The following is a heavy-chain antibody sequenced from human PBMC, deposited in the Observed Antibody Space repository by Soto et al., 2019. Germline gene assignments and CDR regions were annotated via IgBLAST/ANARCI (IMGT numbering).Heavy chain of an antibody. D-gene: IGHD2-8*02. J-gene: IGHJ4*02. Sequence: QVQLVESGGGVVQPGRSLRLSCVASGFTFSDSAMHWVRQSPGKGLEWVAVISYGGSNEYYADSVKGRFTISRDNSKNTWYRQINCLRAEDTAVYYCARDSFGTESQFEYWGQGTLVTVSS. CDR3: ARDSFGTESQFEY. V-gene: IGHV3-30-3*01. CDR1: GFTFSDSA. CDR2: ISYGGSNE.